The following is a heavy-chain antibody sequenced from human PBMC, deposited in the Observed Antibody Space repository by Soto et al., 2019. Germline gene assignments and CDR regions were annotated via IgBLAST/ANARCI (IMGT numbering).Heavy chain of an antibody. CDR1: GGSFSGYY. CDR2: INHSGST. Sequence: QVQLQQWGAGLLKPSETLSLTCAVYGGSFSGYYWSWIRQPPGKGLEWIGEINHSGSTNYNPSLKSRVTISVDTSKNQFSLNLSSVTAADTAVYYCARSGISRYYGMDVWGQGTTVTVSS. D-gene: IGHD1-1*01. V-gene: IGHV4-34*01. CDR3: ARSGISRYYGMDV. J-gene: IGHJ6*02.